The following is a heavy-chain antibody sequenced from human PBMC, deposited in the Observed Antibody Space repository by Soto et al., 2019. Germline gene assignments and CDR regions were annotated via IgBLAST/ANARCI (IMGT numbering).Heavy chain of an antibody. CDR1: GGSISSGGYY. Sequence: TSETLSLTCTVSGGSISSGGYYWSWIRQHPGKGLEWIGYIYYSGSTYYNPSLKSRVTISVDTSKNQFSLKLSSVTAADTAVYYCARDPTGYSYGYFDYWGQGTLVTVSS. CDR3: ARDPTGYSYGYFDY. V-gene: IGHV4-31*03. J-gene: IGHJ4*02. D-gene: IGHD5-18*01. CDR2: IYYSGST.